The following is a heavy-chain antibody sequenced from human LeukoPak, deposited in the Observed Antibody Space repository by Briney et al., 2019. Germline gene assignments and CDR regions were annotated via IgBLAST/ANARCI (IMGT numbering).Heavy chain of an antibody. J-gene: IGHJ3*02. Sequence: GGSLRLSCAASGFNFSSYAMHWVRQAPGEGLEWVGLISYGGIDKSYADSVKGRFTISRDSSKRTLYLQMNSQRAEDTAMYYCARESWSDSVAFDIWGLGTMVIVSS. CDR3: ARESWSDSVAFDI. CDR1: GFNFSSYA. CDR2: ISYGGIDK. V-gene: IGHV3-30*04. D-gene: IGHD3-3*01.